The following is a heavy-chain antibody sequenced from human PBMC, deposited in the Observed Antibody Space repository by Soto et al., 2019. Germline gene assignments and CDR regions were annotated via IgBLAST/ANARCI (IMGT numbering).Heavy chain of an antibody. CDR2: ISSSSSYI. V-gene: IGHV3-21*01. Sequence: EVQLVESGGGLVKPGGSLRLSCAASGFTFSSYSMNWVRQAPGKGLEWVSSISSSSSYIYYADSVKGRFTISRDNAKNSLYLQMNSLRAEYTAVYYCARVGGQLLPGLDYWGQGTLVSVSS. D-gene: IGHD6-6*01. CDR3: ARVGGQLLPGLDY. J-gene: IGHJ4*02. CDR1: GFTFSSYS.